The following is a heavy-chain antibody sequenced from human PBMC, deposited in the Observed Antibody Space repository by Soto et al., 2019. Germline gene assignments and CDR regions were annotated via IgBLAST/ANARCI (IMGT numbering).Heavy chain of an antibody. CDR2: ISAHNGNT. V-gene: IGHV1-18*01. Sequence: QVHLVQSGAEVKKPGASVKVSCKGSGYGFTTYGITWVRQAPGQGLEWMAWISAHNGNTDYAQNLQGRVTVTRDTSTSTAYMELRSLRSDDTAVYYCARGGYGDYWCQGALVTVSS. CDR1: GYGFTTYG. D-gene: IGHD1-1*01. J-gene: IGHJ4*02. CDR3: ARGGYGDY.